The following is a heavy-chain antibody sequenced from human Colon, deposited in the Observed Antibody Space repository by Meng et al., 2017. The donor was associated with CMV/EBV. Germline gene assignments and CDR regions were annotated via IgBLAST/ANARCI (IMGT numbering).Heavy chain of an antibody. Sequence: SETLSLTCNVSGGSISSYYWSWIRQPPGKGLEWIGYIYYSGSTNYNPSLKSRVTISVDTSKNQFSLKLSSVTAADTAVYYCARGSKAARQNWFDPWGQGTLVTVSS. D-gene: IGHD6-6*01. V-gene: IGHV4-59*01. CDR3: ARGSKAARQNWFDP. J-gene: IGHJ5*02. CDR1: GGSISSYY. CDR2: IYYSGST.